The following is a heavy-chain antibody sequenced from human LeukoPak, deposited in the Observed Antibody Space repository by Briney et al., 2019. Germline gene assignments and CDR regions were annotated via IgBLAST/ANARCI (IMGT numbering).Heavy chain of an antibody. CDR1: GGSFSGYY. V-gene: IGHV4-34*01. D-gene: IGHD3-9*01. CDR3: ARTGDDILTGSFDY. Sequence: SETLSLTCAVYGGSFSGYYWSWIRQPPGKGLEWIGEINHSRSTNYNPSLKSRVTISVDTSKNQFSLKLSSVTAADTAVYYCARTGDDILTGSFDYWGQGTLVTVSS. J-gene: IGHJ4*02. CDR2: INHSRST.